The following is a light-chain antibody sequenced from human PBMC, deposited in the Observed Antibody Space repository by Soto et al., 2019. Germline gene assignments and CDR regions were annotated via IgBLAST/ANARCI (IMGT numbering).Light chain of an antibody. CDR2: KAS. Sequence: DIQITQSHYTLSASVGDRFTITCRASQSISSWLAWYQQKPGKAPKLLIYKASTLETGVPSRFSGSGSRTEFTLTISSLQPDDFATYYCQHSASFSGTFGQGTKVDI. CDR3: QHSASFSGT. CDR1: QSISSW. V-gene: IGKV1-5*03. J-gene: IGKJ1*01.